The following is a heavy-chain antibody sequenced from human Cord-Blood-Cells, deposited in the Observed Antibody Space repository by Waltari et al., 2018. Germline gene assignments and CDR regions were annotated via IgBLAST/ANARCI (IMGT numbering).Heavy chain of an antibody. CDR2: NNPNSGGT. J-gene: IGHJ4*02. D-gene: IGHD3-9*01. CDR3: AREERDYDILTGYYYFDY. V-gene: IGHV1-2*02. Sequence: QVQLVQSGAEVKKPGASVKVSCKASGYTFTGYYMHWVRQAPGQGLEWMGWNNPNSGGTNYAQKFQGRVTMTRDTSISTAYMELSRLRSDDTAVYYCAREERDYDILTGYYYFDYWGQGTLVTVSS. CDR1: GYTFTGYY.